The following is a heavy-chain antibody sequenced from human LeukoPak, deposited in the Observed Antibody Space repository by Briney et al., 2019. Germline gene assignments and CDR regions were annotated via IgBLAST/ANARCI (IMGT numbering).Heavy chain of an antibody. V-gene: IGHV4-39*01. CDR1: GGSISGSSYY. D-gene: IGHD4-17*01. CDR3: ARLRGAMTPVTSDFDY. Sequence: NPSETLSLTCTVSGGSISGSSYYWAWIRQPPGKGLEWIGSGFYSGSAYYNPSLKSRVTISVDTSKNQFSLNLSSATAADTAVYYCARLRGAMTPVTSDFDYWGQGTLVTVSS. J-gene: IGHJ4*02. CDR2: GFYSGSA.